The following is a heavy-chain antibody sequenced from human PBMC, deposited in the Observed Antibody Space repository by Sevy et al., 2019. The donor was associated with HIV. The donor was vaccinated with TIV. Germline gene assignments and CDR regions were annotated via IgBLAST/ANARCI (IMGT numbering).Heavy chain of an antibody. J-gene: IGHJ6*02. D-gene: IGHD5-12*01. CDR2: ISSRSSTI. Sequence: GGSLRLSCAASGFTFSSYSMNWVRQAPGKGLEWVSYISSRSSTIYYADSVKGRFTISRDNAKNSLYLQMNSLRDEDSAVYYCARDLGLRWLQSSYGMDVWGQGTTVTVSS. CDR1: GFTFSSYS. V-gene: IGHV3-48*02. CDR3: ARDLGLRWLQSSYGMDV.